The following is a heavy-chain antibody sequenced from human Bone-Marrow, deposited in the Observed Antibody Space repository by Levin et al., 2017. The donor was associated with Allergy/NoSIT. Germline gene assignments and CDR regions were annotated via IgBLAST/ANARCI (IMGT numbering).Heavy chain of an antibody. CDR2: FDPEDGET. V-gene: IGHV1-24*01. D-gene: IGHD5-12*01. J-gene: IGHJ3*02. CDR1: GYTLTELS. Sequence: ASVKVSCKVSGYTLTELSMHWVRQAPGKGLEWMGGFDPEDGETIYAQKFQGRVTMTEDTSTDTAYMELSSLRSEDTAVYYCAIGKRWGGYDYVRGLGLVAVAGYHHDAFDIWGQGTMVTVSS. CDR3: AIGKRWGGYDYVRGLGLVAVAGYHHDAFDI.